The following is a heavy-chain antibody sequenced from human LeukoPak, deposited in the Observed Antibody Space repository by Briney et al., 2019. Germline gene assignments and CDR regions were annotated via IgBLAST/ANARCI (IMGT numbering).Heavy chain of an antibody. V-gene: IGHV1-69*01. Sequence: SVKVSCKASGGTFSSYAISWVRQAPGQGLEWMGGISTIFGKANYAQKFQGRVTITADESTSTAYMELSSLRSEDTAVYYCARETYSGSYYRYYYYGMDVWGQGTTVT. CDR3: ARETYSGSYYRYYYYGMDV. D-gene: IGHD1-26*01. J-gene: IGHJ6*02. CDR2: ISTIFGKA. CDR1: GGTFSSYA.